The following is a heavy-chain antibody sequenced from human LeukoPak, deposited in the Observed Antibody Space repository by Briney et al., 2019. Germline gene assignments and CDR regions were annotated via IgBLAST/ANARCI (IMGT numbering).Heavy chain of an antibody. V-gene: IGHV6-1*01. CDR1: GDSVSSNSAI. Sequence: SQTLSLTCAISGDSVSSNSAIWNWIRQSPSRGLEWLGRTYYRSKWYIDYGASVKSRITINADTSKNQFSLQLNSVTPEDTAVYYCACGYYASGFNPWGQGTLVTVSS. J-gene: IGHJ5*02. CDR2: TYYRSKWYI. D-gene: IGHD3-10*01. CDR3: ACGYYASGFNP.